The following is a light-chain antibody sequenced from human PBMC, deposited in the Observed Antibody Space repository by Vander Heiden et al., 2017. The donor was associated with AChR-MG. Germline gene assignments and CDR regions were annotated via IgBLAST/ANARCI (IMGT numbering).Light chain of an antibody. CDR2: KAS. J-gene: IGKJ1*01. Sequence: DIQMTQSPSTLSASVGDRVTITCRASQSISSWLAWYQQKPGKAPNLLIYKASSLESGVPSRFSGSGSGTEFTLTISSLQPDDFATYYCQQENSCSLTFGEGTKVEIK. V-gene: IGKV1-5*03. CDR3: QQENSCSLT. CDR1: QSISSW.